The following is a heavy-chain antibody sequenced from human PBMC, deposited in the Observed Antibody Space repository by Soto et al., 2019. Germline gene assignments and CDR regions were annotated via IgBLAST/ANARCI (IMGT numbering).Heavy chain of an antibody. Sequence: QVQLVESGGGVVQPGRSLRLSCAASGFTFSSCGMHWVRQAPGKGREWVAVGTYEDNEIHYADSVKGRFTISRDNSKNTVYLQMDSLRVEDPAVYYCATEQSSGYWRTADYWGQGTRITVSS. CDR1: GFTFSSCG. CDR3: ATEQSSGYWRTADY. D-gene: IGHD6-25*01. CDR2: GTYEDNEI. V-gene: IGHV3-30*03. J-gene: IGHJ4*02.